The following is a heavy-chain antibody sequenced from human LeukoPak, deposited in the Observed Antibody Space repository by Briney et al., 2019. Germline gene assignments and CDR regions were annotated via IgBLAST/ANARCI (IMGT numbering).Heavy chain of an antibody. CDR2: INHSGST. Sequence: PSETLSLTCAVYGGSFSGYYWSWIRQPPGKGLEWIGEINHSGSTNYNPSLKSRVTISVDTSKNQFSLKLSSVTAADTAVYYCARGGDDYVWGSYRSHDYWGQGTLVTVSS. D-gene: IGHD3-16*02. CDR3: ARGGDDYVWGSYRSHDY. CDR1: GGSFSGYY. J-gene: IGHJ4*02. V-gene: IGHV4-34*01.